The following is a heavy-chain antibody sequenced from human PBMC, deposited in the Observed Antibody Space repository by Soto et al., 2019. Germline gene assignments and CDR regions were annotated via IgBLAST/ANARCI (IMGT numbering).Heavy chain of an antibody. CDR2: ISHAGSNK. CDR1: GFTFSSCA. V-gene: IGHV3-30-3*01. J-gene: IGHJ4*02. Sequence: QVQLVESGGGVVQPGRYLRLSCAASGFTFSSCAMHWVHQAPGTGLEWVALISHAGSNKYYADTVKRRFTISRDNSKNTLDLQMNSLRTEDTSVYYCGRCSSTSCHLGADYWGQGTLVTVS. D-gene: IGHD2-2*01. CDR3: GRCSSTSCHLGADY.